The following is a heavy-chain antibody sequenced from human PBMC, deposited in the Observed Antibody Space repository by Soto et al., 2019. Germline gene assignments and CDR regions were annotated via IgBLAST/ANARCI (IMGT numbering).Heavy chain of an antibody. CDR2: MFPGDSDT. CDR3: ARVPASSLGTMDV. J-gene: IGHJ6*02. CDR1: GYSFTTYW. D-gene: IGHD6-19*01. V-gene: IGHV5-51*01. Sequence: GESLKISCKASGYSFTTYWIGWVRQLPGQGLEWMGVMFPGDSDTRYSPSFQGQVTMSADPSTNTAYLEWSSLKAADSAMYYCARVPASSLGTMDVWGQGTTVTTSS.